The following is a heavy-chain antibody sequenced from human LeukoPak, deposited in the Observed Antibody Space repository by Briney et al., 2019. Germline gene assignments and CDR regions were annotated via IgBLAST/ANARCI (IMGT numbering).Heavy chain of an antibody. CDR3: ADGDYYYYGMDV. J-gene: IGHJ6*04. D-gene: IGHD4-17*01. CDR2: ISGSGGST. Sequence: PGGSLRLSCAASGFTFSSYAMSWVRQAPGKGLEWVSAISGSGGSTYYVDSVKGRFTISRDNSKNTLYLQMNSLRAEDTAVYYCADGDYYYYGMDVWCKGTTVTVSS. CDR1: GFTFSSYA. V-gene: IGHV3-23*01.